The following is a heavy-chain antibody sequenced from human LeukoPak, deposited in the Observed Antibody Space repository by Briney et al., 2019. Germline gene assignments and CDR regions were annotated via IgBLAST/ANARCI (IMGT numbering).Heavy chain of an antibody. CDR1: GFTFISYA. D-gene: IGHD6-13*01. J-gene: IGHJ4*02. V-gene: IGHV3-23*01. Sequence: GGSLRLSCAASGFTFISYAMSWVRQAPGKGLEWVSAISGSGGSTYYADSVKGRLTISRDNSKNTLYLQMNSLRAEDTAVYYCAKSYSSSWYGYWGQGTLVTVSS. CDR3: AKSYSSSWYGY. CDR2: ISGSGGST.